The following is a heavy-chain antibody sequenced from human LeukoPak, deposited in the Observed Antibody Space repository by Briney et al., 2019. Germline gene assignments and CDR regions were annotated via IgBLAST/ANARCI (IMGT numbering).Heavy chain of an antibody. V-gene: IGHV3-30*18. D-gene: IGHD3-10*01. CDR2: ISYDGSNK. Sequence: GGSLRLSCVASGFNFSNYGVHWVRQAPGKGLEWVAVISYDGSNKYYADSVKGRFTVSRDNAKNTLYLQMNSLRTEDTAVYYCAKDRSRGLDYWGQGTLVTVSS. CDR3: AKDRSRGLDY. J-gene: IGHJ4*02. CDR1: GFNFSNYG.